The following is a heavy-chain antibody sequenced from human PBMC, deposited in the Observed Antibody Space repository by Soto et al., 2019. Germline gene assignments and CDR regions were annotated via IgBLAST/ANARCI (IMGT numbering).Heavy chain of an antibody. CDR2: ISAYNGNT. D-gene: IGHD3-22*01. Sequence: ASVKVSCKASGYTFTSYGISWVRQAPGQGLEWMGWISAYNGNTNYAQKLQGRVTMTTDTSTSTAYMELSSLRSEDTAVYYCARARYYYDSSGYYYQAWVDYWGQGTLVTVSS. CDR3: ARARYYYDSSGYYYQAWVDY. CDR1: GYTFTSYG. V-gene: IGHV1-18*01. J-gene: IGHJ4*02.